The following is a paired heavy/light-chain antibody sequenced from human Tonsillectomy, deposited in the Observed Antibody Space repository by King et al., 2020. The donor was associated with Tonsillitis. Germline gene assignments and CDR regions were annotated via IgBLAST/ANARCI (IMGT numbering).Light chain of an antibody. CDR3: QQSNSSPRT. CDR1: QSIDIF. Sequence: DIQMTQSPSSLSASVGDTVTITCRASQSIDIFLSWYQHKPGQVPECLIYATSHLRAGVPGRFSGSGSGTDFTLTIDNLQPEDFATYYCQQSNSSPRTFGQGTKV. V-gene: IGKV1-39*01. CDR2: ATS. J-gene: IGKJ1*01.
Heavy chain of an antibody. J-gene: IGHJ6*02. V-gene: IGHV4-34*01. CDR2: ISLRGSA. D-gene: IGHD3-16*01. CDR1: GGSFGDSL. CDR3: ARGGLGRALDV. Sequence: QVQLRQWGAGLLKPSETVSLTCGFSGGSFGDSLWTWVRQPPGKGLEWIGEISLRGSATYNPTLEARGTISLDTSRNQFSLKLTSVTAADTGVYYCARGGLGRALDVWAQGTTVSVSS.